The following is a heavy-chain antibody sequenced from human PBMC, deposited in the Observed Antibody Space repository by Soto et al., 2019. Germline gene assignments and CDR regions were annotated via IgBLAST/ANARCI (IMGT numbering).Heavy chain of an antibody. V-gene: IGHV1-18*01. CDR2: ISAYNGNT. J-gene: IGHJ4*02. CDR3: ARDVPTVTTGGPGY. CDR1: GYTFTSYG. Sequence: QVQLVQSGVEVEKPGASVKVSCKASGYTFTSYGISWVRQAPGQGLEWMGWISAYNGNTNYAQKFQGRVTMTTDTSTSTAYMELRSLRFDDTAVYYCARDVPTVTTGGPGYWGQGTLVTVSS. D-gene: IGHD4-17*01.